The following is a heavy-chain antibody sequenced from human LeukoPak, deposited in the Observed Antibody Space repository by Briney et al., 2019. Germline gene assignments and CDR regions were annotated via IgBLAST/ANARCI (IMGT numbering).Heavy chain of an antibody. CDR1: GGSISSSNW. Sequence: ASGTLSLTCAVSGGSISSSNWWSWVRQPPGKGLEWIGSIYYSGSTYYNPSLKSRVTISVDTSKNQFSLKLSSVTAADTAVYYCASPNRNWGQGTLVTVSS. CDR2: IYYSGST. V-gene: IGHV4-4*02. J-gene: IGHJ4*02. CDR3: ASPNRN.